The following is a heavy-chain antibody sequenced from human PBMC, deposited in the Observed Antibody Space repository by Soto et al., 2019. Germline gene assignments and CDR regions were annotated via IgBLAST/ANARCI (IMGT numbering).Heavy chain of an antibody. CDR1: GFTFSSYA. Sequence: GGSLRLSCAASGFTFSSYAMHWVRQAPGKGLEWVAVISYDGSNKYYADSVKGRFAISRDNSKNTLYLQMNSLRAEDTAVYYCASSGDGYNLVDPWGQGTLVTVSS. CDR2: ISYDGSNK. J-gene: IGHJ5*02. V-gene: IGHV3-30*09. D-gene: IGHD5-12*01. CDR3: ASSGDGYNLVDP.